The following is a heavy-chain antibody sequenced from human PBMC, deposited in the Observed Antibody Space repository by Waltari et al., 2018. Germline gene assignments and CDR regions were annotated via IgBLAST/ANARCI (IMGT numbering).Heavy chain of an antibody. CDR2: ISAYNGNT. V-gene: IGHV1-18*01. J-gene: IGHJ6*02. CDR1: GYTFPSLG. D-gene: IGHD6-13*01. CDR3: ARYPSIAAPGFYYYGMDV. Sequence: QVQLVQSGAEVKKPGASVKVSCKASGYTFPSLGISWVRQAPGHGLEWMGWISAYNGNTNYAQKLQGRVTMTTDTSTSTAYMELRSLRSDDTAVYYCARYPSIAAPGFYYYGMDVWGQGTTVTVSS.